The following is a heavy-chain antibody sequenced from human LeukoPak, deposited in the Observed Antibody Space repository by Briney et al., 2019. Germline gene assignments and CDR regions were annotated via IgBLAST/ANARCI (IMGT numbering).Heavy chain of an antibody. J-gene: IGHJ6*03. CDR3: AREGHYDILTGYSPLEYYFYYMDV. V-gene: IGHV3-30*04. Sequence: GRSLRLSCEASGFTFGNYGIHWVRQTPGKGLEWVAAISSDGVEKHYADSVKGRFTISRDNSKSTVYLQMNSLRAEDTALYYCAREGHYDILTGYSPLEYYFYYMDVWDKGTTVTVSS. CDR1: GFTFGNYG. CDR2: ISSDGVEK. D-gene: IGHD3-9*01.